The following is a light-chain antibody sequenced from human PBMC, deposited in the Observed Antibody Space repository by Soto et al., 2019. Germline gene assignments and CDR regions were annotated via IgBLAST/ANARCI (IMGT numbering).Light chain of an antibody. CDR2: DVS. CDR3: SSYTSSSTSSVV. V-gene: IGLV2-14*01. CDR1: SSDVGGYNY. J-gene: IGLJ2*01. Sequence: QSALTQPASVSGSPGQSITISCTGTSSDVGGYNYVSWYQQHPGKAPKLMIYDVSNRPSGVSNRVSGYKSGNTASLTISGLQAEDEADYYCSSYTSSSTSSVVFGGGTKLTVL.